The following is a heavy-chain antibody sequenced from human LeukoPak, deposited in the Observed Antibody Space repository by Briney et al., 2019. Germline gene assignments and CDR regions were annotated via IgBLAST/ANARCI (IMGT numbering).Heavy chain of an antibody. CDR1: GFTVSSSY. J-gene: IGHJ4*02. CDR2: IYPGGNT. V-gene: IGHV3-66*01. Sequence: GGSLRLSCAASGFTVSSSYMSWVRQAPGKGLEWVSVIYPGGNTYYADSVKGGFTISRDTSKNTVYLEMNSLRGEDTAVYYCANGGSSTWYEFDYWGQGTLVTVSS. CDR3: ANGGSSTWYEFDY. D-gene: IGHD6-13*01.